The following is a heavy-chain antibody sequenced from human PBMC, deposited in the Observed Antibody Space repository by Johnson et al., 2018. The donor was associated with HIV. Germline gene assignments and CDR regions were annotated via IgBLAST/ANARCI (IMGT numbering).Heavy chain of an antibody. CDR1: GFTVSSNY. D-gene: IGHD3-10*01. CDR2: IYSGGST. V-gene: IGHV3-66*01. J-gene: IGHJ3*02. CDR3: ARSGYGSGSTHDAFDI. Sequence: VQLVESGGGLVQPGGSLRLSCAASGFTVSSNYMSWVRQAPGKGLEWVSVIYSGGSTYYADSVKGRFTISRDNSKNTLYLQMNSLRAEDTAVYYFARSGYGSGSTHDAFDIWGQGTMVTVSS.